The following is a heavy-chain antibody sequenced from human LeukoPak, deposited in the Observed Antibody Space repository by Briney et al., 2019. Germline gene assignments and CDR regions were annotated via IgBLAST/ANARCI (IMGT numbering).Heavy chain of an antibody. D-gene: IGHD6-13*01. CDR1: DYSISSGYY. CDR3: ARVYYSNSYDYWYFDL. CDR2: INHSGST. J-gene: IGHJ2*01. Sequence: SETLSLTCTVSDYSISSGYYWSWIRQPPGKGLEWIGEINHSGSTNYNPSLKSRVTISVDTSKNQFSLKLSSVTAADTAVYCCARVYYSNSYDYWYFDLWGRGTLVTVSS. V-gene: IGHV4-38-2*02.